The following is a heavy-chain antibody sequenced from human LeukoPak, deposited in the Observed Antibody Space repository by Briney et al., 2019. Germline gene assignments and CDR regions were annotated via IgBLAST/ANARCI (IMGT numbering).Heavy chain of an antibody. D-gene: IGHD6-13*01. CDR1: GFTFSSYA. CDR3: AKAAAGVYYYYYYMDV. Sequence: GGSLRLSCAGSGFTFSSYAMSWVRQAPGKGLEWVSAISGCGGSTYYADSVKGRFTISRDNSKNTLYLQMNSLRAEDTAVYYCAKAAAGVYYYYYYMDVWGKGTTVTVSS. J-gene: IGHJ6*03. V-gene: IGHV3-23*01. CDR2: ISGCGGST.